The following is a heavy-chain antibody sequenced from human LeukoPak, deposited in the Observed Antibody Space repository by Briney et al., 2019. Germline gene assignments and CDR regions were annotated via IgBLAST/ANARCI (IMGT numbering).Heavy chain of an antibody. CDR2: INHSGST. J-gene: IGHJ4*02. Sequence: SETLSLTCAVYGGSFSGYYWSWIRQPPGKGLEWIGEINHSGSTNYNPSLKSRVTISVDTSKNQFSLKLSSVTAADTAVYYCARGLTHYYDSSGGFNYWGQGTLVTVSS. CDR3: ARGLTHYYDSSGGFNY. CDR1: GGSFSGYY. D-gene: IGHD3-22*01. V-gene: IGHV4-34*01.